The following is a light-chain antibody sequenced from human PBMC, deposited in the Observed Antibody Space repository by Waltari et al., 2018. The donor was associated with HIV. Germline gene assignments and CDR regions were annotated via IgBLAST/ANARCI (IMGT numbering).Light chain of an antibody. Sequence: QSALTQPPSASGSPGQSVTISCTGTSSDVGGYNYVSWYQQHPGKAPNLMIYEVSKRPSGVPERFFGSKSGNTASLTVSGLQAEDEADYYCSSYAGSRDVFGTGTKVTVL. CDR2: EVS. J-gene: IGLJ1*01. V-gene: IGLV2-8*01. CDR1: SSDVGGYNY. CDR3: SSYAGSRDV.